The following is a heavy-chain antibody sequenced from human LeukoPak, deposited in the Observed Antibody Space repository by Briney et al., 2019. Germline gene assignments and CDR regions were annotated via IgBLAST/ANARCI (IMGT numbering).Heavy chain of an antibody. J-gene: IGHJ4*02. D-gene: IGHD6-6*01. CDR3: ARVFGRNAYSSSSFDY. V-gene: IGHV1-2*02. CDR1: VYTVTGYY. Sequence: GASVKVSCKASVYTVTGYYMHWVRQAPGQGLEWMGWINPNSGGTNYAQKFQGRVTMTRDTSISTAYMELSRLRSDDTAVYYCARVFGRNAYSSSSFDYWGQGTLVTVSS. CDR2: INPNSGGT.